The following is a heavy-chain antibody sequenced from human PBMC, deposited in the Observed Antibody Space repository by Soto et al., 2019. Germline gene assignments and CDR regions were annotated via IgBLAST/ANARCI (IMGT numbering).Heavy chain of an antibody. CDR2: ISSTGGSI. D-gene: IGHD5-12*01. V-gene: IGHV3-21*06. Sequence: GGSLRLSCAVSGFTFRNFAMNWVRQAPGKGLEWVSSISSTGGSIYYAESLKGRFTVSRDNAQNFLYLQMNRLRVEDTAVYCCARAAREMATTPHGYWGQGTLVTVSS. CDR1: GFTFRNFA. CDR3: ARAAREMATTPHGY. J-gene: IGHJ4*02.